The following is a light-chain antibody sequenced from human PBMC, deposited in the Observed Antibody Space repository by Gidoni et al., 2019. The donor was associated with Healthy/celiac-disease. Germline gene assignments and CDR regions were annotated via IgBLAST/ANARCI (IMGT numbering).Light chain of an antibody. J-gene: IGLJ2*01. V-gene: IGLV3-1*01. Sequence: SYELTQPPSVSVSPGPTASLTCSGDKLGDKYACWYQQKPGQSPVLVIYQDSKRPSGIPERFSGSNSGNTATLTISGTQAMDEADYYCQAWDSSTARDVVFGGGTKLTVL. CDR3: QAWDSSTARDVV. CDR2: QDS. CDR1: KLGDKY.